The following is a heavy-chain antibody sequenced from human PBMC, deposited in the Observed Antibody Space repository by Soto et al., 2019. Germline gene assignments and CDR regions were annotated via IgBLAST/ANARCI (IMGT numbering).Heavy chain of an antibody. J-gene: IGHJ6*03. Sequence: QVQLQESGPGLVKPSETLSLTCNVSGGSISSHYWRWIRQPPGKGLEWIGYIYYTGSTNYNPSLKSRVSISVDTSNNQFSLRLRSVTAADTAVYYCARPDNYFFYMDVWGKGTTVTVSS. CDR1: GGSISSHY. CDR3: ARPDNYFFYMDV. CDR2: IYYTGST. V-gene: IGHV4-59*08.